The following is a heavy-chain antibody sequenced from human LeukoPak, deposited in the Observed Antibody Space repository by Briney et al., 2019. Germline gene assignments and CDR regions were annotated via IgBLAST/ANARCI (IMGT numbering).Heavy chain of an antibody. Sequence: SETLSLTCAVSGGSISSSNWWSWVRQPPGKGLEWIGEIYHSGSTNYNPSLKSRVTISVDKSKNQFSLKLSSVTAADTAVYYCARSNSSSWSNWFDPWGQGTLVTVSS. D-gene: IGHD6-13*01. CDR1: GGSISSSNW. CDR3: ARSNSSSWSNWFDP. V-gene: IGHV4-4*02. CDR2: IYHSGST. J-gene: IGHJ5*02.